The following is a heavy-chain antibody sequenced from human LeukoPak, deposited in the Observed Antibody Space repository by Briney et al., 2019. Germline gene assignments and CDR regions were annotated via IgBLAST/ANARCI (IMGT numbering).Heavy chain of an antibody. D-gene: IGHD2-15*01. V-gene: IGHV4-4*07. CDR2: IYTSGST. Sequence: KSSETLSLTCAAPGGSFSSYYWTWIRQPPGKGLEWIGRIYTSGSTNYNPSLKSRVTMSVDTSKNQFSLKLSSVTAADTAVYYCARDGPYCSGGSCYSFPDYWGQGTLVTVSS. CDR3: ARDGPYCSGGSCYSFPDY. J-gene: IGHJ4*02. CDR1: GGSFSSYY.